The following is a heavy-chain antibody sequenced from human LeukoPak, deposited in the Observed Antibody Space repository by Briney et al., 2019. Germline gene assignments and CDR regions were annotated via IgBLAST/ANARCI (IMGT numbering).Heavy chain of an antibody. CDR3: AKANRVATRAYES. CDR1: GFTFSTCG. J-gene: IGHJ5*02. Sequence: AGGSLRLSCAAYGFTFSTCGMAWVRQAPGKGLEGVAAVSGNSDSLHYAHSVKGRFTISRDNSRNTLFLQMNTLRGDDTAIYYCAKANRVATRAYESWGQGTLVTVSS. CDR2: VSGNSDSL. V-gene: IGHV3-23*01. D-gene: IGHD5-12*01.